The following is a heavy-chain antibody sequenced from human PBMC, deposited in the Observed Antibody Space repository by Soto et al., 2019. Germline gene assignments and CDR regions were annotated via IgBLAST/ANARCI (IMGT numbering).Heavy chain of an antibody. Sequence: GASVKVSCKASGYTFTSYDINWVRQATGQGLEWMGWMNPNSGNTGYAQKFQGRVTMTRNTSISTAYMELSSLRSEDTAVYYCARGGDILTGYYENYGMDVWGQVTTVTVSS. J-gene: IGHJ6*02. D-gene: IGHD3-9*01. CDR2: MNPNSGNT. CDR1: GYTFTSYD. CDR3: ARGGDILTGYYENYGMDV. V-gene: IGHV1-8*01.